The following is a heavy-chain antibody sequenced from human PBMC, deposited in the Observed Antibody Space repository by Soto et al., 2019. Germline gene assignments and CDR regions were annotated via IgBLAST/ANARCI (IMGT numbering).Heavy chain of an antibody. D-gene: IGHD2-21*02. CDR1: GLTFSIYS. CDR3: ARDSTYCGGDCQRHYGMDV. CDR2: ISSSSTTI. J-gene: IGHJ6*02. V-gene: IGHV3-48*04. Sequence: GGSLRLSCAASGLTFSIYSMNWVRQAPGKGLEWVSYISSSSTTIYYADSVKGRFTISRDNAKNSLYLQMNSLRAEDTAVYYCARDSTYCGGDCQRHYGMDVWGQGTTVTVSS.